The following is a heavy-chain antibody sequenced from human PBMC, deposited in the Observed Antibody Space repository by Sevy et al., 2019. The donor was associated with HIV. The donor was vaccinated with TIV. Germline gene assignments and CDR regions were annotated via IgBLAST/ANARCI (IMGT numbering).Heavy chain of an antibody. V-gene: IGHV3-15*01. J-gene: IGHJ4*02. CDR2: IQSKIDGGTA. Sequence: GGSLRLSCAASGFTFTHAWMNWVRQAPGKGLEWVGRIQSKIDGGTADYAAPVKGRFTISRHDSKNTLYLQMNSLKAEDTAVYYCSTDDLISYWGRGTLVTVSS. CDR3: STDDLISY. CDR1: GFTFTHAW. D-gene: IGHD3-3*02.